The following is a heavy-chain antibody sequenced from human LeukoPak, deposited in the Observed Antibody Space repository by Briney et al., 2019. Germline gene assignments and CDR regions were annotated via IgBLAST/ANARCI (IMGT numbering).Heavy chain of an antibody. CDR3: ARRGSYWYYFDY. CDR2: IYSGGST. J-gene: IGHJ4*02. CDR1: GFTVSSNY. D-gene: IGHD3-10*01. V-gene: IGHV3-66*04. Sequence: GGSLRLSCAASGFTVSSNYMSWVRQAPGKGLEWVSVIYSGGSTYYADSVKGRFTISRDNSKNTLYLQMNSLRAEDTAVYYCARRGSYWYYFDYWGQGTLVTVSS.